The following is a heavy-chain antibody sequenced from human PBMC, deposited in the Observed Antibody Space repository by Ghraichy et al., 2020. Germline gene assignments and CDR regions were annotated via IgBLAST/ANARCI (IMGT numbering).Heavy chain of an antibody. D-gene: IGHD2-2*01. J-gene: IGHJ2*01. CDR3: ARAQTCSSTSCTDWYFDL. Sequence: GGSLRLSCVASAFTFSSYSMNWVRQTPGKGLEWVSSISSGGTHIYYADSVKGRFTIPRANAKNSRYLQMNGLRAVDTAVFYGARAQTCSSTSCTDWYFDLWGRGTLVTVSS. CDR2: ISSGGTHI. CDR1: AFTFSSYS. V-gene: IGHV3-21*01.